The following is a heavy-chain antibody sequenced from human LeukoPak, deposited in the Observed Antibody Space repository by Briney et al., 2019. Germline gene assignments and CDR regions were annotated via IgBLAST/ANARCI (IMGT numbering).Heavy chain of an antibody. CDR2: ISWNSGSI. V-gene: IGHV3-9*01. CDR1: GFTFDDYA. CDR3: ARGDY. J-gene: IGHJ4*02. Sequence: GGSLRLSCAASGFTFDDYAMHWVRQAPGKGLEWVSGISWNSGSIGYADSVKGRFTISRDNSKNTLYLQMNSLRAEDTAVYYCARGDYWGQGTLVTVSS.